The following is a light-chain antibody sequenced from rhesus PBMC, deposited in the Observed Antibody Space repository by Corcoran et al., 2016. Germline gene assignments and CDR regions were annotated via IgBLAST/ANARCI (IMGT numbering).Light chain of an antibody. CDR3: ALAHSSVYI. CDR2: SKSDSDK. V-gene: IGLV5-62*02. J-gene: IGLJ1*01. CDR1: GGISVADYH. Sequence: KPMLTQPASISASPGASASLTGSFIGGISVADYHRCWYQQKPGSPPRYLLRSKSDSDKDQGSGVPGRFSESKDTSANEGILRISGLPAEDGADYYWALAHSSVYIFGAGTQLTV.